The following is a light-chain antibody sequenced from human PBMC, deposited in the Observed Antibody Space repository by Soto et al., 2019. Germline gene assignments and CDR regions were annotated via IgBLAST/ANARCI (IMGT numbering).Light chain of an antibody. CDR3: QQYGSSPWT. Sequence: EMVLTQSPGTLSLSPGERATLSCRASQSVSSSYLAWYQQKPGQAPRLLIYGASSRATGIPDRFSGSGSGTDFTLTISRLETEDFAVYDCQQYGSSPWTFGQGTKVEIK. CDR2: GAS. CDR1: QSVSSSY. J-gene: IGKJ1*01. V-gene: IGKV3-20*01.